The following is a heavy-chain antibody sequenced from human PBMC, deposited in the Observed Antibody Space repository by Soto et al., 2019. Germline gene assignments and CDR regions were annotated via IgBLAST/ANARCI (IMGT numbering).Heavy chain of an antibody. D-gene: IGHD3-10*01. CDR3: ADRRPMVRDNHWSGEFDY. J-gene: IGHJ4*02. CDR2: IYVDDDK. V-gene: IGHV2-5*02. Sequence: SGPTLVKPTQTLTLTCTFSGFSLSTSGGGVGWIRQPPGKALEWLALIYVDDDKRYSPSLKCKQTITTDTPKNQRVLTMPNRDPLDTATYECADRRPMVRDNHWSGEFDYWGQGTLVTVSS. CDR1: GFSLSTSGGG.